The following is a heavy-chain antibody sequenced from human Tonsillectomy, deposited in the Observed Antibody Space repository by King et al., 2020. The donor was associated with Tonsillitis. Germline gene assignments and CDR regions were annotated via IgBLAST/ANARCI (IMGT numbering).Heavy chain of an antibody. J-gene: IGHJ4*02. Sequence: VQLVESGGGLVQPGGSLKLSCAASGFTFSGSAIHWVLQASGKGLEGVGRIRSKANTYATAYAASVKGRFTISRDDSKNTAYLQMNSLKAEDTAVYYCASQPYYYDSSGLYYFDYWGQGTLVTVSS. CDR2: IRSKANTYAT. CDR3: ASQPYYYDSSGLYYFDY. CDR1: GFTFSGSA. V-gene: IGHV3-73*02. D-gene: IGHD3-22*01.